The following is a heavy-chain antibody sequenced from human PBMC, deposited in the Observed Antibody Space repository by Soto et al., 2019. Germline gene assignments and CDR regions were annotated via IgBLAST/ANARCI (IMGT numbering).Heavy chain of an antibody. CDR3: APRGIVGALNESHKRTFGY. V-gene: IGHV3-23*01. J-gene: IGHJ4*02. Sequence: GGSLRLSCAASGFTFSSYAMSWVRQAPGKGLEWVSDIIDNGGSTFYADSVKGRFTISRDNPKNTLYLQMNSLRAEDTAVYYCAPRGIVGALNESHKRTFGYWGQGTLVTVSS. D-gene: IGHD1-26*01. CDR2: IIDNGGST. CDR1: GFTFSSYA.